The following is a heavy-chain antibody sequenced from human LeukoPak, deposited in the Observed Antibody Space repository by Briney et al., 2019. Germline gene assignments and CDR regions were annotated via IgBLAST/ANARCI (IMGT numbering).Heavy chain of an antibody. D-gene: IGHD5-18*01. CDR2: ISSSSSYI. CDR1: GFPFSRYS. Sequence: GGSLRLSCAASGFPFSRYSMNWVRQAPGKGVEGVSSISSSSSYIYYADSVKGRFTISRDNAKNSLYLQMNSLRAEDTAVYYCARGPGVTPDYWGQGTLVTVSS. V-gene: IGHV3-21*01. CDR3: ARGPGVTPDY. J-gene: IGHJ4*02.